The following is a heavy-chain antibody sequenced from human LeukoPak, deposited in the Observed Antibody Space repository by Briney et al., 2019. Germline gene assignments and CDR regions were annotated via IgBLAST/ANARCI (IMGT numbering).Heavy chain of an antibody. V-gene: IGHV4-59*01. J-gene: IGHJ3*02. CDR2: IYYSGST. CDR1: GDSISTYY. CDR3: ARDQVAYYDSSGYAFDI. Sequence: SSETLSLTCTVSGDSISTYYWSWIRQPPGKGLEWIGYIYYSGSTNYNPSLKSRVTISVDTSKNQFSLKLSSVTAADTAVYYCARDQVAYYDSSGYAFDIWGQGTMVTVSS. D-gene: IGHD3-22*01.